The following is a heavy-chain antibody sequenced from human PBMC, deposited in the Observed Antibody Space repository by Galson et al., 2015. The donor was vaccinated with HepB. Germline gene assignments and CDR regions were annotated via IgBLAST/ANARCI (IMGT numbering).Heavy chain of an antibody. CDR3: ARMEAAAGIY. Sequence: SLRLSCAASGFTVSTNYMSWVRQAPGKGLEWVSVIYSGGSTYYADSVKGRFIISRDNSKSTLYLQMNSLRVEDTAVYYCARMEAAAGIYWGQGTLVTVSS. CDR1: GFTVSTNY. V-gene: IGHV3-53*01. D-gene: IGHD6-13*01. J-gene: IGHJ4*02. CDR2: IYSGGST.